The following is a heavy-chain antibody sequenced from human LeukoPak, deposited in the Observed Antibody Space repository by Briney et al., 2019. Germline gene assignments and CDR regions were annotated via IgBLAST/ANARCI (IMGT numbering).Heavy chain of an antibody. D-gene: IGHD1-26*01. CDR2: IGTVPLGGTT. J-gene: IGHJ6*02. CDR1: GFILRDRA. CDR3: TRNSGTYRDYGMDV. V-gene: IGHV3-49*04. Sequence: GGSLRLSCIPSGFILRDRAMSWVRQAPGKGLEWVGFIGTVPLGGTTRYAASVKYRCTISRDDSNDIAYLHMNRLKTDDTAVYYCTRNSGTYRDYGMDVWGQGTTVTVSS.